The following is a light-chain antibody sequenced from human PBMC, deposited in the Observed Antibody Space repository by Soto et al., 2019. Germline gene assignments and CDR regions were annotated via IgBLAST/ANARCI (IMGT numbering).Light chain of an antibody. CDR2: SNN. CDR1: SSNIGSNT. V-gene: IGLV1-44*01. J-gene: IGLJ1*01. CDR3: AAWDDSLTGLNYV. Sequence: QSVLTQPHSASGTPGQRVTISCSGSSSNIGSNTVNWYQQLPGTAPKLLIYSNNQRPSGVPDRFSGSKSGTSASLAISGLQSEHEADYYCAAWDDSLTGLNYVFGTGTKLTV.